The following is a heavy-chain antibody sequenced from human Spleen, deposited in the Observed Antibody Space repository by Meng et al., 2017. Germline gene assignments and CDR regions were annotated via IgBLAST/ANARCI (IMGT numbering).Heavy chain of an antibody. CDR3: ARGDGYIIDY. D-gene: IGHD5-24*01. CDR1: GDSVASISAA. Sequence: AQPQQSGPGLVKPSQTLSLTCAISGDSVASISAAWNWIRQSPSRGLEWLGRTYYRSKWFNDYALSVKSRVTVNPDTSKNQFSLQLNSVTPEDTAVYYCARGDGYIIDYWGQGTLVTVSS. V-gene: IGHV6-1*01. CDR2: TYYRSKWFN. J-gene: IGHJ4*02.